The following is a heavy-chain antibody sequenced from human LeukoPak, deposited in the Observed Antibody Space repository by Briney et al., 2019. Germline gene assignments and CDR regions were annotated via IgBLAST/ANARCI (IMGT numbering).Heavy chain of an antibody. CDR3: ARHGGTLDYFDY. V-gene: IGHV4-59*08. D-gene: IGHD1-26*01. CDR1: GGSISSYY. CDR2: ISYGGAT. J-gene: IGHJ4*02. Sequence: SETLSLTCTVSGGSISSYYWSWIRQPPGKGLEWIGYISYGGATSYNPSLKRRVTISVDSPKNRFSLRLSSLTAADTALYYCARHGGTLDYFDYWGPGSLVTVSS.